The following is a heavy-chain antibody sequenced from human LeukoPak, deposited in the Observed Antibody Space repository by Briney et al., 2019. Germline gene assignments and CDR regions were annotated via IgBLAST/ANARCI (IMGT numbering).Heavy chain of an antibody. Sequence: GGSLRLSCAASGFIFSSYGMHWVRQAPGKGLEGVTFIRYDGSNKYYADSVKGRFTISRDNPKNTLYLQMNSLRAEDTAVYYCARDPSRGVVSWGQGTLVTVSS. CDR2: IRYDGSNK. CDR1: GFIFSSYG. D-gene: IGHD2-21*01. CDR3: ARDPSRGVVS. J-gene: IGHJ4*02. V-gene: IGHV3-30*02.